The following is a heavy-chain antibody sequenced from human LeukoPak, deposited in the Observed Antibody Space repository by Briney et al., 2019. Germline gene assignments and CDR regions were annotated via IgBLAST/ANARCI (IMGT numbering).Heavy chain of an antibody. V-gene: IGHV3-30-3*01. CDR1: GSTFSSYS. D-gene: IGHD6-19*01. Sequence: GGSLRLSCAASGSTFSSYSMHWVRQAPGKGLEWVAVISYDGSNKYNADSVKGRFTISRDNSKNTLYLQMNSLRAEDTAVYYCAKDHALAVAGTHYYYYGMDVWGQGTTVTVSS. CDR2: ISYDGSNK. J-gene: IGHJ6*02. CDR3: AKDHALAVAGTHYYYYGMDV.